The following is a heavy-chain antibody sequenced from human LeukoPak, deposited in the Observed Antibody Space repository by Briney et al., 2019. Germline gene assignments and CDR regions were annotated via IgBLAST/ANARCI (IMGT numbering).Heavy chain of an antibody. CDR1: GFTVRINY. CDR3: AGEGGGPSGPLDY. Sequence: GGSLRLSCAASGFTVRINYMTWVRQAPGTGLEWVSVIYGGGGTYYADSVKGRFTISRDNSKNTLYLQMNSLRAEDTAVDYLAGEGGGPSGPLDYWGQGTLVTVSS. V-gene: IGHV3-66*01. CDR2: IYGGGGT. J-gene: IGHJ4*02. D-gene: IGHD3-3*01.